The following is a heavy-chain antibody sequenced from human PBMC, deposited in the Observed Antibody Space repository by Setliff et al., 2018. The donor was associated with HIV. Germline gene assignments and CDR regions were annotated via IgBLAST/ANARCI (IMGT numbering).Heavy chain of an antibody. CDR1: GVSINRIDHY. Sequence: PSETLSLTCSVSGVSINRIDHYWGWIRQSPGKSLEWIGSVSQSGSTYYNPSLKSRITISVDRSKNLFSLKLISVTAADQGVYYCARVPVPGANWFDPWGLGTLVTVSS. CDR2: VSQSGST. J-gene: IGHJ5*02. V-gene: IGHV4-39*01. CDR3: ARVPVPGANWFDP.